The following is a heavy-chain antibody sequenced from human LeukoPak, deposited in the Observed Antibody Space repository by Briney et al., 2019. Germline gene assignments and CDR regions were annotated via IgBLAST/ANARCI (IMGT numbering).Heavy chain of an antibody. CDR2: ISSSSSYI. V-gene: IGHV3-21*04. CDR1: GFTFDDYA. CDR3: VRDITY. J-gene: IGHJ4*02. D-gene: IGHD3-10*01. Sequence: PGRSLRLSCAASGFTFDDYAMHWVRQAPGKGLEWVSSISSSSSYIYYADSVKGRFTISRDSSKNTLYLQMNSLRAEDTAVYYCVRDITYWGQGTVVTVSS.